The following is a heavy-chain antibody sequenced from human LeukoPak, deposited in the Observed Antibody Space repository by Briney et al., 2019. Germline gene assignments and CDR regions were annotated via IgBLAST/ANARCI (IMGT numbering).Heavy chain of an antibody. J-gene: IGHJ3*02. Sequence: PSETLSLTCTVSGGSISSYYWSWIRQPPGKGLEWIGYIYYSGSTNYNPSLKSRVTISVDTSKNQFSLKLSSVTAADTAVYYCARAVLPTYYYDSSGEGYAFDIWGQRTMVTVSS. CDR2: IYYSGST. CDR3: ARAVLPTYYYDSSGEGYAFDI. V-gene: IGHV4-59*01. D-gene: IGHD3-22*01. CDR1: GGSISSYY.